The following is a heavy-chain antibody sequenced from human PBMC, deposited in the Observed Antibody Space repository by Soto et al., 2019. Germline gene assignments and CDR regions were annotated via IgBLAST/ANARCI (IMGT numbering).Heavy chain of an antibody. V-gene: IGHV3-33*01. CDR3: ARGGYCISTSCYEIDY. CDR2: IWYDGSNK. CDR1: GFTFSSYG. J-gene: IGHJ4*02. Sequence: QVQLVESGGGVVQPGRSLRLSCAASGFTFSSYGMHWVRQAPGKGLEWVAVIWYDGSNKYYADSVKGRFTISRDNSKNTLYLQMNSLRAEDPAVYYCARGGYCISTSCYEIDYWGQGTLVTVSS. D-gene: IGHD2-2*01.